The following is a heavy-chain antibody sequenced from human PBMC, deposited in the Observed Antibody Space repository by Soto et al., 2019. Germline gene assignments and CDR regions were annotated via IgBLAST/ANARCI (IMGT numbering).Heavy chain of an antibody. V-gene: IGHV4-4*07. CDR1: GASISGFY. J-gene: IGHJ5*02. D-gene: IGHD5-18*01. CDR2: IYATGTT. Sequence: PSETLSLTCTVSGASISGFYWSWIRKSAGKGLEWIGRIYATGTTDYNPSLKSRVMMSVDTSKKQFSLKLSSVTAGDTAVYYCARVPVDTYMINWSDPWAQGTMVTVSS. CDR3: ARVPVDTYMINWSDP.